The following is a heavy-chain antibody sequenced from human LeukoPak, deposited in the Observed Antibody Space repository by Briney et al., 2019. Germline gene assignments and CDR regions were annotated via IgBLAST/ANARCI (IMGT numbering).Heavy chain of an antibody. CDR3: AREERDPYSEVATVDY. CDR1: GGSNSSSSYY. D-gene: IGHD5-12*01. Sequence: SETLSLTCTVSGGSNSSSSYYWGWIRQPPGKGLEWIGSTYYSGSTYYNPSLKSRVTISVDTSKNQFSLKLSSVTAADTAVYYCAREERDPYSEVATVDYWGQGTLVTVSS. CDR2: TYYSGST. V-gene: IGHV4-39*07. J-gene: IGHJ4*02.